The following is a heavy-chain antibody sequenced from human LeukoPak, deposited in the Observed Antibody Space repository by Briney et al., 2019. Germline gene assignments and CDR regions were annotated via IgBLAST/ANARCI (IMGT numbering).Heavy chain of an antibody. CDR3: ARDPLRRSLAPYYYGMDV. CDR2: IWYDGSNK. CDR1: GFTFSSYG. V-gene: IGHV3-33*01. Sequence: GRSLRLSCAASGFTFSSYGMHWVRQAPGKGLEWVAVIWYDGSNKYYADSVKGRFTISRDNSKNTLYLQMNSLRAEDTAVYYCARDPLRRSLAPYYYGMDVWGQGTTVTVSS. D-gene: IGHD3-3*01. J-gene: IGHJ6*02.